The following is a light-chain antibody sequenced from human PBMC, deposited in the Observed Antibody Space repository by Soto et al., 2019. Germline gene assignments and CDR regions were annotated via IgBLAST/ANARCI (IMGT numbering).Light chain of an antibody. CDR2: ASS. Sequence: IQLTQSPSSLSASVGDRVTVTCRASQGIGTYLVWYQQKSGKAPTVLIYASSTLQTGVPSRFSGSGSGTDFTLTISSLQSEDFAVYYCHQYIHWPPWTFGQGTKVEIK. V-gene: IGKV1-9*01. CDR3: HQYIHWPPWT. CDR1: QGIGTY. J-gene: IGKJ1*01.